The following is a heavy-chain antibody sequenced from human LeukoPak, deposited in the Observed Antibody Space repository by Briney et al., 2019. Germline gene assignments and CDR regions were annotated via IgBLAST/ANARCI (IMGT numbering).Heavy chain of an antibody. J-gene: IGHJ4*02. D-gene: IGHD4-17*01. CDR2: ISSSSSYI. CDR1: GFTFSSYS. Sequence: PGGSLRLSCAASGFTFSSYSMNWVRQAPGKGLEWVSSISSSSSYIYYADSVKGRFTISRDNAKNSLYLQMNSLRAEDTAVYYCASSSHGDYYFDYWGQGTLVTVSS. V-gene: IGHV3-21*01. CDR3: ASSSHGDYYFDY.